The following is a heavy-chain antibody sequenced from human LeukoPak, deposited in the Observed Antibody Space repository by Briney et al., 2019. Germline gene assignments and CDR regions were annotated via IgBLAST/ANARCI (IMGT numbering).Heavy chain of an antibody. V-gene: IGHV3-74*01. D-gene: IGHD7-27*01. J-gene: IGHJ4*02. CDR1: GFTFSSDW. CDR3: ARHLGTYSDH. Sequence: PGGSLRLSCASSGFTFSSDWMYWVRQAPGRGPVWVSGIKPDGTYTHYADSVKGRFTISRDNAKNTLYLQVNSLRADDTAVYYCARHLGTYSDHWGQGTLVTVSS. CDR2: IKPDGTYT.